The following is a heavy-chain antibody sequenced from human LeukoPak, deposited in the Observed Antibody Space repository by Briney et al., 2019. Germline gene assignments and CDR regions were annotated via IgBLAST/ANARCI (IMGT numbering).Heavy chain of an antibody. Sequence: GASVKVSCKASGYTFTGYYMHWVRQAPGQGLEWMGWINPNSGGTNYAQKFQGRVTMTRDTSISTAYMVLSRLRSDDTAVYYCARARGKGLLWFGELSSYYFDYWGQGTLVTVSS. V-gene: IGHV1-2*02. CDR2: INPNSGGT. CDR3: ARARGKGLLWFGELSSYYFDY. D-gene: IGHD3-10*01. J-gene: IGHJ4*02. CDR1: GYTFTGYY.